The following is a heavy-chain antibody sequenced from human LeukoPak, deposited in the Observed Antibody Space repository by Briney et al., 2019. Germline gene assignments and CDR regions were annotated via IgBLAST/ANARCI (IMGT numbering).Heavy chain of an antibody. CDR2: FNHSGSP. CDR3: ARRSGYHNNFDY. CDR1: GGSFSGYY. Sequence: PSGTLSLTCAVYGGSFSGYYWSWLRQPPGKGLEWIGEFNHSGSPNYTPSLKSRVTISVDTSKNQFSLKLSSVTAADTAVYYCARRSGYHNNFDYWGQGTLVTVSS. V-gene: IGHV4-34*01. J-gene: IGHJ4*02. D-gene: IGHD3-3*01.